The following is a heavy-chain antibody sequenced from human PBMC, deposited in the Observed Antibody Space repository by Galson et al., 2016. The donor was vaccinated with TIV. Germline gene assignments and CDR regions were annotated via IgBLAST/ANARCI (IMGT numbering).Heavy chain of an antibody. V-gene: IGHV1-2*02. Sequence: SVTVSCKASGYIFNNYYLHWVRQAPGQGLEWMGWINPDSGVTNYAQRFQGRVTMTGDTSISTAYMELSRLRSDDTAVYYCARMVRRFLEWSDYWYFDFWGRGTLVTVSS. CDR2: INPDSGVT. CDR3: ARMVRRFLEWSDYWYFDF. CDR1: GYIFNNYY. D-gene: IGHD3-3*01. J-gene: IGHJ2*01.